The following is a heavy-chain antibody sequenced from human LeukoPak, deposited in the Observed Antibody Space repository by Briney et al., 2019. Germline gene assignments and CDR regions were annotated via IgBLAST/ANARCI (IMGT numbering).Heavy chain of an antibody. D-gene: IGHD2-2*03. CDR1: GGSISSGGYY. V-gene: IGHV4-31*03. J-gene: IGHJ6*02. Sequence: SETLSLTCTVSGGSISSGGYYWSWIRQHPGKGLEWIGYIYYSGSTYYNPSLKSRVTISVDTSKNQFSLKLSSVTAADTAVYYCARDSAGYCSSTSCHSLVLGMDVWGQGTTVTVSS. CDR3: ARDSAGYCSSTSCHSLVLGMDV. CDR2: IYYSGST.